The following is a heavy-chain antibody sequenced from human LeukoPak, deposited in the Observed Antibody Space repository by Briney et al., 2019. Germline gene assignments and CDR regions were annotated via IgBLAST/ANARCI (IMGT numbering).Heavy chain of an antibody. D-gene: IGHD4-17*01. CDR2: ISVGGGST. J-gene: IGHJ4*02. Sequence: GGSLRLSCAASGFTFSSYWMSWVRQAPGKGLEWVSTISVGGGSTYYGDFVKGRFTISRDNSKDTLYLQMNGLRVEDTAVYYCAKGGDLRTTVTFVHYWGQGTLVTVSS. CDR3: AKGGDLRTTVTFVHY. CDR1: GFTFSSYW. V-gene: IGHV3-23*01.